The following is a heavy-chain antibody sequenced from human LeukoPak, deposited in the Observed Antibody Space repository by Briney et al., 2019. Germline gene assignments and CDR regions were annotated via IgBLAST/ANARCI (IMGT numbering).Heavy chain of an antibody. Sequence: GGSLRLSCEVSGFTFSSYGMSRVRQTPAKGLEWVSSISHSGGSTYYADSVRGRFTISRDNSKNTVYLQMRSLRAEDTALYFCAKGRALPLTRAVPNFDYWGQGTLVTVSS. CDR1: GFTFSSYG. V-gene: IGHV3-23*01. CDR2: ISHSGGST. D-gene: IGHD3-10*01. CDR3: AKGRALPLTRAVPNFDY. J-gene: IGHJ4*02.